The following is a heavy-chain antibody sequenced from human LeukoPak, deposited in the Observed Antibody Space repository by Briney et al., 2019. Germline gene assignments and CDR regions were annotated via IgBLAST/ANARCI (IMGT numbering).Heavy chain of an antibody. V-gene: IGHV5-51*01. CDR1: GYLFTSYW. J-gene: IGHJ4*02. D-gene: IGHD6-19*01. CDR2: IHPGESET. CDR3: ARQGGSGWSYY. Sequence: GESLKISCKGSGYLFTSYWIGWARQIPGKGLEGMGIIHPGESETRHSPSLQGQVTIPGDKSINTAYPRWRSLEASDTAMYYCARQGGSGWSYYWGEGAPVTLS.